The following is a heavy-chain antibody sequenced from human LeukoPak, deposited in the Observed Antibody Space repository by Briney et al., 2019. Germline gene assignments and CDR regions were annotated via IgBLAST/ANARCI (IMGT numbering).Heavy chain of an antibody. CDR1: GGSISSSSYY. D-gene: IGHD3-22*01. J-gene: IGHJ5*02. V-gene: IGHV4-61*01. CDR3: ARDYYDSSGYDS. Sequence: SETLSLTCTVSGGSISSSSYYWGWIRQPPGKGLEWIGYIYYSGSTNYNPSLKSRVTISVDTSKNQFSLKLSSVTAADTAVYYCARDYYDSSGYDSWGQGTLVTVSS. CDR2: IYYSGST.